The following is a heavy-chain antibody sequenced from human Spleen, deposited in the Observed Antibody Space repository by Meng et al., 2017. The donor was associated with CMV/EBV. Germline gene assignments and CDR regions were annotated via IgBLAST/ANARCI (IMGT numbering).Heavy chain of an antibody. CDR1: AFTFSNYA. J-gene: IGHJ4*02. V-gene: IGHV3-23*01. D-gene: IGHD2-2*01. Sequence: GGSLRLSCAASAFTFSNYAMTWVRQAPGKGLEWISGISGSGYDTYYADTVRGRFTISRDNSKNTLYLQMSRLRAEDTAVYYCARPHCTSTNCYWDYYFDYWGQGALVTVSS. CDR3: ARPHCTSTNCYWDYYFDY. CDR2: ISGSGYDT.